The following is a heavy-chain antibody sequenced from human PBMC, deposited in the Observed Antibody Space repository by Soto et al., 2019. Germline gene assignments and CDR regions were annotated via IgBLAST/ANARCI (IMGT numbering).Heavy chain of an antibody. V-gene: IGHV1-18*01. CDR1: GYTFTSYG. D-gene: IGHD2-2*01. Sequence: GASVKVSCKASGYTFTSYGISWVRQAPGQGLEWMGWISAYNGNTNYAQKFQGRVTITADESTSTAYMELSSLRSEDTAVYYCARSRSEQDIVVVPAALTYYYYGMDVWGQGTTVTVSS. J-gene: IGHJ6*02. CDR3: ARSRSEQDIVVVPAALTYYYYGMDV. CDR2: ISAYNGNT.